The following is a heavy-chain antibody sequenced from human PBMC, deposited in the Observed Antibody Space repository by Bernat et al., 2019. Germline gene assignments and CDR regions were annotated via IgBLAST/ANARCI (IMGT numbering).Heavy chain of an antibody. CDR1: GGSISSGGYS. CDR2: IYHSGST. D-gene: IGHD3-22*01. V-gene: IGHV4-30-2*01. CDR3: ATYYYDSSGYYSRVY. Sequence: QLQLQESGSGLVKPSQTLSLTCAVSGGSISSGGYSWSWIRQPPGKGLEWIGYIYHSGSTYYNPTLKSRVTISVDRSKNQCSLKLSSVTAADTAVYYCATYYYDSSGYYSRVYWGQGTLVTVSS. J-gene: IGHJ4*02.